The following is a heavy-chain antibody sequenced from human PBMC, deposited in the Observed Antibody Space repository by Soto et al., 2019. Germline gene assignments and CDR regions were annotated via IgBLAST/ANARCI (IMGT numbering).Heavy chain of an antibody. J-gene: IGHJ6*02. D-gene: IGHD2-2*01. Sequence: GESLKISCKGSGYHFTSYWISWVRQMPGKGLEWMGRIDPSDSYTNYSPSFQGHVTISADKSISTAYLQWSSLKASDTAMYYCASSPRGYCSSTSCRELGNYYGMDVWGQGTTVTVSS. CDR2: IDPSDSYT. V-gene: IGHV5-10-1*01. CDR3: ASSPRGYCSSTSCRELGNYYGMDV. CDR1: GYHFTSYW.